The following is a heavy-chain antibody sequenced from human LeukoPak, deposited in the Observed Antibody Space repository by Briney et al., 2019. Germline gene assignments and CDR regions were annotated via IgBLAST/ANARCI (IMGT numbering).Heavy chain of an antibody. CDR1: GFSFRNSW. J-gene: IGHJ5*02. Sequence: GGSLRLSCAASGFSFRNSWMSWVRQAPGKGLEWVANIKQDATEIYYADSVKGRLTISRGNARKSLFLQMNILRVEDTALYYCARLNWDDGEVSGFDQWGQGILVTVSS. D-gene: IGHD1-26*01. CDR3: ARLNWDDGEVSGFDQ. V-gene: IGHV3-7*01. CDR2: IKQDATEI.